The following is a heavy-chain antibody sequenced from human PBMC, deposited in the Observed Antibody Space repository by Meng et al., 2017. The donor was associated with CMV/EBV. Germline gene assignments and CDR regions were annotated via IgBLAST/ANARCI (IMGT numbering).Heavy chain of an antibody. CDR2: ISAYNGNT. Sequence: ASVKVSCKASGYTFTSYGISWVRQAPGQGLEWMGWISAYNGNTNYAQKLQGRVTMTTDTSTGTAYMELRSLRSDDTAVYYCARGGFLEWLTHYYYYGMDVWGQGTTVTVSS. V-gene: IGHV1-18*01. D-gene: IGHD3-3*01. CDR3: ARGGFLEWLTHYYYYGMDV. J-gene: IGHJ6*02. CDR1: GYTFTSYG.